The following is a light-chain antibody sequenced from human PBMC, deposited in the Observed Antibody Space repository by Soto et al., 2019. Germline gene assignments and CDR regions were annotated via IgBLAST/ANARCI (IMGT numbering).Light chain of an antibody. CDR2: GAS. CDR3: QQYGSSPLT. CDR1: QSVSSSY. J-gene: IGKJ5*01. Sequence: EIALTQSPGTLSLSPGERATLSCRASQSVSSSYLAWYQQKPGQAPRLLIYGASSRATGIPDRFSGSGSGTDFTLTISRLEPEDFAVYYCQQYGSSPLTFGQGTRLEIK. V-gene: IGKV3-20*01.